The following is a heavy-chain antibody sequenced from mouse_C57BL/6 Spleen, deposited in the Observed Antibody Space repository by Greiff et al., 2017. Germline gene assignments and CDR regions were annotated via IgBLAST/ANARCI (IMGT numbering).Heavy chain of an antibody. Sequence: QVQLKESGAELVKPGASVKLSCKASGYTFTEYTIHWVKQRSGQGLEWIGWFYPGSGSIKYNEKFKDKATLTADKSSSTVYMELSRLTSEDSAVYFCARHEEATVVAPYAMDYWGQGTSVTVSS. CDR2: FYPGSGSI. CDR3: ARHEEATVVAPYAMDY. V-gene: IGHV1-62-2*01. D-gene: IGHD1-1*01. J-gene: IGHJ4*01. CDR1: GYTFTEYT.